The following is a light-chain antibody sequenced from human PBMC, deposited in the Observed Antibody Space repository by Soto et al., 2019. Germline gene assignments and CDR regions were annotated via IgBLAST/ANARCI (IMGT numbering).Light chain of an antibody. J-gene: IGKJ4*01. CDR2: GAS. CDR3: QQYGSSPLT. CDR1: QSVSSTY. V-gene: IGKV3-20*01. Sequence: EIVLTQSPDTLSLFPGERATLSCRASQSVSSTYLAWYQQKLGQAPRLLIFGASSRATGIPDRFSGSGSGTDFTLAISRLEPEDFAVYYCQQYGSSPLTFGGGTKVEIK.